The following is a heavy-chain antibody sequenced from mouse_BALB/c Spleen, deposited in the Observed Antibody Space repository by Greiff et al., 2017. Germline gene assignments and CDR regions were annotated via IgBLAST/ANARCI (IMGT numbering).Heavy chain of an antibody. J-gene: IGHJ2*01. Sequence: EVKLMESGPELVKPGASVKMSCKASGYTFTSYVIHWVNQKPGQGLEWIGYINPYNDGTNYNEKFKGKATLTSDKSSSTAYMELSSLTSEDSAVYYCARGRGNYDYWGQGTTLTVSS. V-gene: IGHV1-14*01. D-gene: IGHD2-1*01. CDR2: INPYNDGT. CDR1: GYTFTSYV. CDR3: ARGRGNYDY.